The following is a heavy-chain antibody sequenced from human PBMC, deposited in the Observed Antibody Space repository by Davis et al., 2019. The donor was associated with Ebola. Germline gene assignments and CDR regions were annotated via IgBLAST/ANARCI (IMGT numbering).Heavy chain of an antibody. CDR1: GFTFSSYG. CDR2: IQYDGSNK. V-gene: IGHV3-30*02. CDR3: ASGSSVRY. Sequence: GESLKISCAASGFTFSSYGMHWVRQAPGKGLEWVAFIQYDGSNKYYADSVKGRFTISRDNAKNSLYLQMNSLRAEDTAVYYCASGSSVRYWGQGTLVTVSS. J-gene: IGHJ4*02. D-gene: IGHD1-26*01.